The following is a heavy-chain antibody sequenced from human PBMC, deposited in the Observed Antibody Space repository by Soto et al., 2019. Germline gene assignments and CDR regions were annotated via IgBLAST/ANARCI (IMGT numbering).Heavy chain of an antibody. V-gene: IGHV1-18*01. CDR2: ISPNSGNI. D-gene: IGHD3-22*01. CDR3: VKDRDSNTWPSRDV. Sequence: SVKVSFKTSGYTFTRNGISWVRQAPGQGLEWMGWISPNSGNIKYAQKLQGRVIMTTDTSTSTAYMELRSLRSDDTAVYYCVKDRDSNTWPSRDVWGPGTTVTVSS. J-gene: IGHJ6*02. CDR1: GYTFTRNG.